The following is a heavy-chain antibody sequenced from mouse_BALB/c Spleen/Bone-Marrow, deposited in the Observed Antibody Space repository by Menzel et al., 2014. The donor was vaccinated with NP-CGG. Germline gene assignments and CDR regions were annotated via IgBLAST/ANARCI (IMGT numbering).Heavy chain of an antibody. CDR3: ARLNCYGNLFV. V-gene: IGHV4-1*02. Sequence: LVESGGSLKLSCAASGFDFSRYWMSWVRQAPGKGLEWIGEINPESSTINYTPSLKDKFIISRDNAKNTLYLQMSKVRSEDTALYYCARLNCYGNLFVWGAGTTVTVSS. J-gene: IGHJ1*01. CDR1: GFDFSRYW. D-gene: IGHD1-1*01. CDR2: INPESSTI.